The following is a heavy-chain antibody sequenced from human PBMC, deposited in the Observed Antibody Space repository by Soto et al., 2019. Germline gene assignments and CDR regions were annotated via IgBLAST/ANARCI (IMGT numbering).Heavy chain of an antibody. CDR3: VRDGVLFSGPYRPSRFDY. CDR1: GVRVCHYG. J-gene: IGHJ4*02. V-gene: IGHV3-7*03. CDR2: RKHDTSEA. Sequence: SLALCSAASGVRVCHYGVGGFRKTPRKGLECVDNRKHDTSEAHYADSVKGRFTITRDNIKTFLFLQMNGLRSDDTASYYCVRDGVLFSGPYRPSRFDYWRLGTPGTV. D-gene: IGHD3-16*02.